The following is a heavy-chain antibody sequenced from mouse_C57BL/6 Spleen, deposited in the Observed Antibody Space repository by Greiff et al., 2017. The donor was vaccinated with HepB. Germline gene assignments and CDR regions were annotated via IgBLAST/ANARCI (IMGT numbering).Heavy chain of an antibody. J-gene: IGHJ4*01. CDR3: TRDSSGYGAMDY. V-gene: IGHV5-9-1*02. CDR2: ISSGGDYI. CDR1: GFTFSSYA. D-gene: IGHD3-2*02. Sequence: EVKLVESGEGLVKPGGSLKLSCAASGFTFSSYAMSWVRQTPEKRLEWVAYISSGGDYIYYADTVKGRFTISRDNARNTLYLQMSSLKSEDTAMYYCTRDSSGYGAMDYWGQGTSVTVSS.